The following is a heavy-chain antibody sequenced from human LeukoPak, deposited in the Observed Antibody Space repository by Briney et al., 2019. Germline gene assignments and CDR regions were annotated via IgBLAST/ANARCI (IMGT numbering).Heavy chain of an antibody. V-gene: IGHV3-11*01. CDR1: GFTFSDYY. CDR2: ISSSGSTI. Sequence: PGRSLRLSCAASGFTFSDYYMSWIRQAPGKGLEWVSYISSSGSTIYYADSVKGRFTISRDNAKNSLYLQMNSLRAEDTAVYYCARAQRFLPLGFDPWGQGTLVTVSS. D-gene: IGHD3-3*01. CDR3: ARAQRFLPLGFDP. J-gene: IGHJ5*02.